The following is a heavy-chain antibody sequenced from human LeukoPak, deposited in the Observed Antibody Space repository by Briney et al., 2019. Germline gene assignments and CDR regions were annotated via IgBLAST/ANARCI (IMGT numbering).Heavy chain of an antibody. CDR3: AREEIRSWFDP. Sequence: SETLSLTCNVSGDSVSSYYWNWIRQPPGKGLEWIGYIYYSGSTNYNPSLKSRVTISVDTSKNQFSLKLSSVTAADTAVYYCAREEIRSWFDPWGQGTLVTVSS. CDR1: GDSVSSYY. CDR2: IYYSGST. D-gene: IGHD5-24*01. J-gene: IGHJ5*02. V-gene: IGHV4-59*02.